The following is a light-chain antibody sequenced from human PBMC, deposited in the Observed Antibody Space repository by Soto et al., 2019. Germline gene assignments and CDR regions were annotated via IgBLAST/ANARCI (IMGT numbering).Light chain of an antibody. Sequence: DIQMTQSPSSLSASVGDAVSLTCRASRSISNYLNWYQQKPGRAPKLLISGASSLQRGVPSRFSGSGSGTSFTFPITSLHPDDFAIYYYHQRYTTPYAFGPGKKV. CDR2: GAS. CDR1: RSISNY. CDR3: HQRYTTPYA. J-gene: IGKJ3*01. V-gene: IGKV1-39*01.